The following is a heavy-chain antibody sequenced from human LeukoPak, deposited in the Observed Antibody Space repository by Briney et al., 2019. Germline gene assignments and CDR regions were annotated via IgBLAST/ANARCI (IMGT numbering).Heavy chain of an antibody. V-gene: IGHV4-34*01. CDR2: INHSGST. J-gene: IGHJ4*02. D-gene: IGHD6-13*01. CDR1: GGSFSGYY. Sequence: SETLSLTCAVYGGSFSGYYWSWIRQPPGKGLEWIGEINHSGSTNYNPSLKSRVTISVDTSKNQFSLKLSSVTAADTAVYYCARRRGYSSSSIDYWGQGTLVTVSS. CDR3: ARRRGYSSSSIDY.